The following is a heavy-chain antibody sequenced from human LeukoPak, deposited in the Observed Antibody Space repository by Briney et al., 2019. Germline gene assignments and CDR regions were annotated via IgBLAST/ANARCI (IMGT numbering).Heavy chain of an antibody. V-gene: IGHV3-64*01. CDR2: ISSNGGST. D-gene: IGHD1-1*01. Sequence: PGGSLRLSCAASGFTFSSYAMHWVRQAPGKGLEYVSAISSNGGSTYYANSVKGRFTISRDNSKNTLYLQMGSLRAEDTAVYYCATQGVPHYYYYYGMDVWGQGTTVTVSS. CDR3: ATQGVPHYYYYYGMDV. CDR1: GFTFSSYA. J-gene: IGHJ6*02.